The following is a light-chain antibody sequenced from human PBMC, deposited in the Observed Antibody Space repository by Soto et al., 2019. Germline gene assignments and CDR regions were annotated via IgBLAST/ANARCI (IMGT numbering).Light chain of an antibody. CDR3: SSYTSSSTPDV. CDR2: DVS. J-gene: IGLJ1*01. CDR1: SSDVGGYNY. Sequence: QSALTQPASVSGSPGQSITISCTGTSSDVGGYNYVSWYQQHPGKAPKLMIYDVSNRPSGVSNRFSGAKSGNTASLTISGLQAVDEADYYCSSYTSSSTPDVFGTGTKVTVL. V-gene: IGLV2-14*01.